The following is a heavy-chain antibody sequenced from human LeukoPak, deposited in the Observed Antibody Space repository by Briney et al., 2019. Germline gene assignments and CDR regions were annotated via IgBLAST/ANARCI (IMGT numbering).Heavy chain of an antibody. CDR2: ISYDGSNK. V-gene: IGHV3-30-3*01. CDR1: GSTFSSYA. D-gene: IGHD3-3*01. Sequence: GRSLRLSCAASGSTFSSYAMHWVRQAPGKGLEWVAVISYDGSNKYYADSVKGRFTISRDNSKNTLYLQMNSLRAEDTAVYYCARDNYDFWSGYWFDYWGQGTLVTVSS. J-gene: IGHJ4*02. CDR3: ARDNYDFWSGYWFDY.